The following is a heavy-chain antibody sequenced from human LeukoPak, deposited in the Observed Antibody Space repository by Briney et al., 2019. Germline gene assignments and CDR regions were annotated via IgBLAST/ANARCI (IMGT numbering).Heavy chain of an antibody. CDR2: IYYSGST. D-gene: IGHD2-21*01. CDR3: ARGATSLFYFDS. Sequence: PSETLSLTCTVFGGSISTSCWSWIRQPPGKGLEWIGYIYYSGSTNYNPSLKSRVTISVDTSKNQFSLKLSSVTAADTAVYYCARGATSLFYFDSRGQGTLVTVSS. J-gene: IGHJ4*02. CDR1: GGSISTSC. V-gene: IGHV4-59*01.